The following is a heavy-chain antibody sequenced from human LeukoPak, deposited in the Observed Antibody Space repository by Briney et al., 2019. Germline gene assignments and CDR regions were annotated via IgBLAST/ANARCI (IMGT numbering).Heavy chain of an antibody. CDR1: GGTFSSYA. CDR2: IIPIFGTA. D-gene: IGHD3-22*01. J-gene: IGHJ6*03. V-gene: IGHV1-69*13. Sequence: SVKVSCKASGGTFSSYAISWVRQAPGQGLEWMGGIIPIFGTANYAQKFQGRVTITADESTSTAYMELSSLRSEDTAVYYCARGGKYYYDSSGSFYYYYMDVWGEGTTVTISS. CDR3: ARGGKYYYDSSGSFYYYYMDV.